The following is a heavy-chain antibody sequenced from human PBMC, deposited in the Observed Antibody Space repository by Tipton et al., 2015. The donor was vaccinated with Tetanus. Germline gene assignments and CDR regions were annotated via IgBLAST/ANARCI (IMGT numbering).Heavy chain of an antibody. J-gene: IGHJ4*02. CDR1: GGSISSYY. V-gene: IGHV4-59*01. D-gene: IGHD3-3*01. CDR3: AREGSIFGVVALDY. Sequence: TLSLTCTVSGGSISSYYWSWIRQPPGKGLEWIGYIYYSGSTNYNPSLKSRVAISVDTSKNQFSLKLSSVTAADTAVYYCAREGSIFGVVALDYWGQGTLVTVSS. CDR2: IYYSGST.